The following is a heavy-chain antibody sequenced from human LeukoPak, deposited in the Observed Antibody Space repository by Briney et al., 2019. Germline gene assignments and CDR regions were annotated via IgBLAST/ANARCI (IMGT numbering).Heavy chain of an antibody. D-gene: IGHD2/OR15-2a*01. CDR1: GFTFSSYG. CDR2: ISYDGSNK. J-gene: IGHJ3*02. Sequence: GGSLRLSCAASGFTFSSYGMHWVRQAPGKGLEWVAVISYDGSNKYYADSVKGRFTISRENAKNSLYLQMNSLRAGDTAVYYCARNINDAFDIWGQGTMVTVSS. V-gene: IGHV3-30*03. CDR3: ARNINDAFDI.